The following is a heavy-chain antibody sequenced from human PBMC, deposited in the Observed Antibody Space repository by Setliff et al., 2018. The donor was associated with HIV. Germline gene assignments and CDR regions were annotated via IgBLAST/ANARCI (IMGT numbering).Heavy chain of an antibody. CDR1: GDSISSYY. D-gene: IGHD3-22*01. Sequence: PSETLSLTCTVSGDSISSYYWSWIRQPPGKGLEWIGHIYYNGLTNYNPSLKSRVTISVDTSKNHLSVRLSSVTAADTAVYHCARGDTYYHDSSGYVKSALDCFDIWGQGTMVTVSS. J-gene: IGHJ3*02. CDR3: ARGDTYYHDSSGYVKSALDCFDI. V-gene: IGHV4-59*01. CDR2: IYYNGLT.